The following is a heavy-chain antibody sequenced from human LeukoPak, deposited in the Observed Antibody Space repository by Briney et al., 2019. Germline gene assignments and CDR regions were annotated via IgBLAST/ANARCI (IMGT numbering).Heavy chain of an antibody. CDR2: IYYSGRT. D-gene: IGHD4-11*01. J-gene: IGHJ4*02. V-gene: IGHV4-59*01. Sequence: SETLSLTCTVSGGSISSDYWSWIRQPPGKGLEWIGYIYYSGRTYYSPSLKSRITISVDTSKNQFSLKLSSVTAADTAVYYCARGFYSPHYWGQGTLVTVSS. CDR1: GGSISSDY. CDR3: ARGFYSPHY.